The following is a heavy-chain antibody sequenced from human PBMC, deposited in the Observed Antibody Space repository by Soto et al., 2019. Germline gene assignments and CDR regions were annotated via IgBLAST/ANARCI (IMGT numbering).Heavy chain of an antibody. CDR1: GGTFSSYT. V-gene: IGHV1-69*02. D-gene: IGHD6-6*01. CDR3: AKRSGSSSSEYYFDY. Sequence: QVQLVQSGAEVMKPGSSVKVSCKASGGTFSSYTISWVRQAPGQGLEWMGRIIPILGIANYAQKFQGRVTITADKSTSTAYMELSSLRSEDTAVYYCAKRSGSSSSEYYFDYWGQGTLVTVSS. CDR2: IIPILGIA. J-gene: IGHJ4*02.